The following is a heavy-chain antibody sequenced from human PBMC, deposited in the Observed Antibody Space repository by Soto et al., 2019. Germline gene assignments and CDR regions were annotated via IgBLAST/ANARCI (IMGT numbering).Heavy chain of an antibody. J-gene: IGHJ4*02. V-gene: IGHV1-69*02. D-gene: IGHD3-9*01. CDR2: IIPILGIA. Sequence: SVKVSCKASGGTFSSYTISWVRQAPGQGLEWMGRIIPILGIANYAQKFQGRVTITADKSTSTAYMELSSLRSEDTAVYYCARAGNLDYDILTGYLTLDYWGQGTLVTVSS. CDR3: ARAGNLDYDILTGYLTLDY. CDR1: GGTFSSYT.